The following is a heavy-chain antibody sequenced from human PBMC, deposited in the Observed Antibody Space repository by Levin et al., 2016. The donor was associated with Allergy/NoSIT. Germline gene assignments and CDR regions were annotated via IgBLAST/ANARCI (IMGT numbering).Heavy chain of an antibody. CDR3: ARDFLVRGALGN. V-gene: IGHV3-33*01. Sequence: WIRQPPGKGLEWVAVIWYDGSNKYYADSVKGRFTISRDNSKNTLYLQMNSLRAEDTAVYYCARDFLVRGALGNWGQGTLVTVSS. J-gene: IGHJ4*02. CDR2: IWYDGSNK. D-gene: IGHD3-10*01.